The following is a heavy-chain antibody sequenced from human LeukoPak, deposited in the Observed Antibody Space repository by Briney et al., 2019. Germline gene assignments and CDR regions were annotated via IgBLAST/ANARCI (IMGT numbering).Heavy chain of an antibody. Sequence: PGGSLRLSCAASGFTFSSNYMSWVRQAPGKGLEGVSVIYSGGSTYYADSVKGRFTISRDNSKNTLYLQMNSLRAEDTAVYYCAKMGIAAAGTADYWGQGTLVTVSS. D-gene: IGHD6-13*01. V-gene: IGHV3-53*01. CDR1: GFTFSSNY. J-gene: IGHJ4*02. CDR3: AKMGIAAAGTADY. CDR2: IYSGGST.